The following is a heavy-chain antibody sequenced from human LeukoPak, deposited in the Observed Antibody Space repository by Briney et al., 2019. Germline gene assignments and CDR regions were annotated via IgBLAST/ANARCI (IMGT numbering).Heavy chain of an antibody. CDR1: GFTFSNYW. V-gene: IGHV3-7*01. Sequence: GGSLRLSCAASGFTFSNYWMNWVRQAPGKGLEWVANIKQDGSEKDYVDSVRGRFTIFRDNAKNSLYLQMNSLRAEDTALYYCARRYGSGSYVHFDYWGQGTLVTVSS. D-gene: IGHD3-10*01. CDR3: ARRYGSGSYVHFDY. J-gene: IGHJ4*02. CDR2: IKQDGSEK.